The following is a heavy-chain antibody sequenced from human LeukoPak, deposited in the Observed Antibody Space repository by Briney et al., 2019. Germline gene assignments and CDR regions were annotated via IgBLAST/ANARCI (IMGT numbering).Heavy chain of an antibody. Sequence: GGSLRLSCTASKFTFSHYAMHWVRQAPGKGLEWVAVISYDGGNKYYADSVKGRFTISRDNSKKTLYLQMNSLRAEDTAVYYCARDQCSGGSCYSGSDYYYYGMDVWGQGTTVTVSS. CDR3: ARDQCSGGSCYSGSDYYYYGMDV. CDR2: ISYDGGNK. CDR1: KFTFSHYA. D-gene: IGHD2-15*01. V-gene: IGHV3-30-3*01. J-gene: IGHJ6*02.